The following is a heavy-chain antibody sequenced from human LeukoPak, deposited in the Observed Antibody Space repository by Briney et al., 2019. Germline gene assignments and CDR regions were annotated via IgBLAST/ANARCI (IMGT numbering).Heavy chain of an antibody. CDR3: ARGYERSSEAHYGIDV. CDR1: GFTFSSHY. V-gene: IGHV3-74*01. Sequence: GGSLRLSCTASGFTFSSHYMNWVRQAPGKGLAWVSRIDYDGSTTSYADSVKGRFTISRDNAKNTLYLQMSSLRADDTALYYCARGYERSSEAHYGIDVWGQGTTVTVSS. CDR2: IDYDGSTT. J-gene: IGHJ6*02. D-gene: IGHD2-2*01.